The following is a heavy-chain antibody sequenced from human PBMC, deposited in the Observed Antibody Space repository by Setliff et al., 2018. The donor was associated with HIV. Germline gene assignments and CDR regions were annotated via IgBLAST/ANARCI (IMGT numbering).Heavy chain of an antibody. J-gene: IGHJ5*02. CDR1: GYPFARYG. Sequence: GASVKVSCKASGYPFARYGISWVRQAPGQGLEWMGWISGYNGKTEYSQKYQGRITVTTDTSTTTSYMELRSLRFDDTAVYYCVGEVHIYDSWYAYSPSWIDPWGQGTLVTVSS. CDR3: VGEVHIYDSWYAYSPSWIDP. D-gene: IGHD3-16*01. V-gene: IGHV1-18*01. CDR2: ISGYNGKT.